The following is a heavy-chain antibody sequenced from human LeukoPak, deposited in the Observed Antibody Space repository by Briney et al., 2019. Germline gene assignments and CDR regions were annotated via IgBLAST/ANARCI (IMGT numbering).Heavy chain of an antibody. CDR1: GGTFSSCA. J-gene: IGHJ6*04. D-gene: IGHD3-10*01. CDR3: ARRSMVRGLGYYGMDV. CDR2: IIPIFGTA. Sequence: SVKVSCKASGGTFSSCAISWVRQAPGQGLEWMGGIIPIFGTANYAQKFQGRVTITADKSTSTAYMELRSLRSDDTAVYYCARRSMVRGLGYYGMDVWGKGTTVTVSS. V-gene: IGHV1-69*06.